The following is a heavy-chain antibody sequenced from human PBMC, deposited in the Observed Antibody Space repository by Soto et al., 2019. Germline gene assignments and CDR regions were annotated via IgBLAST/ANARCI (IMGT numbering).Heavy chain of an antibody. D-gene: IGHD2-8*01. V-gene: IGHV4-31*03. CDR3: ARGTNRTLRTFLGY. CDR1: GGSISSGGYY. CDR2: IYYSGST. Sequence: QVQLQESGPGLVKPSQTLSLTCTVSGGSISSGGYYWSWIRQHPVKGLEWIGYIYYSGSTDYNPSLKRRVRISVDTSKKQFSLKLSSVTAAVTAVYYWARGTNRTLRTFLGYWGQGTLVTVSS. J-gene: IGHJ4*02.